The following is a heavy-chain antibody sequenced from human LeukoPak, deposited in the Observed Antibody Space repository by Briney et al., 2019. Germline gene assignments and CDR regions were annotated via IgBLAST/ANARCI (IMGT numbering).Heavy chain of an antibody. CDR1: GFIFSGYW. CDR2: INKDESAR. Sequence: PGGSLRLSCAASGFIFSGYWMSWVRQAPGKGLEWVASINKDESARMYVDSVKGRFTISRDNAKNSLFLQMNFLRAEDTAFYYCAKLLRDVTIYDFWGHGALVTVSS. V-gene: IGHV3-7*01. J-gene: IGHJ4*01. D-gene: IGHD5-24*01. CDR3: AKLLRDVTIYDF.